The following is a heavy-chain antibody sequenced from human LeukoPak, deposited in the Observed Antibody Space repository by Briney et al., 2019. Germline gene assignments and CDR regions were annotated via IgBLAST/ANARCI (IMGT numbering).Heavy chain of an antibody. D-gene: IGHD2-2*01. CDR3: ARIGDSTSCYGPCAYFDY. V-gene: IGHV1-46*01. CDR1: GYTFTSYY. Sequence: ASVKVSCKASGYTFTSYYMHWVRQAPGQGLEWMGIINPSGGSTSYAQEFQGRVTMTRDTSTSTVYMELSSLRSEDTAVYYCARIGDSTSCYGPCAYFDYWGQGTLVTVSS. CDR2: INPSGGST. J-gene: IGHJ4*02.